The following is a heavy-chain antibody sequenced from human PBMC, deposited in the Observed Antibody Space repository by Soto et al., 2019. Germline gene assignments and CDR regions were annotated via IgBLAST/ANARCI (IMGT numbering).Heavy chain of an antibody. J-gene: IGHJ6*02. CDR3: AKDPYGSVSYYPQYYYFGMDV. V-gene: IGHV3-30*18. Sequence: QMQLVESGGGVVQPGRSLRLSCAASGVHFDSYGMHWVRQAPGKGPEWVATISYDGDNKYYADSVKGRFIISRDNFKSTLQLQMNSLRTEDTAVYYCAKDPYGSVSYYPQYYYFGMDVWGHGTTVTVSS. CDR2: ISYDGDNK. D-gene: IGHD3-10*01. CDR1: GVHFDSYG.